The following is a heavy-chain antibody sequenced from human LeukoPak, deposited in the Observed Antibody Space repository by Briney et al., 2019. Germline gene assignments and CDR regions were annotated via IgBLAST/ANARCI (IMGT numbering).Heavy chain of an antibody. D-gene: IGHD2-2*01. J-gene: IGHJ4*02. Sequence: SETLSFTCTVSGGSINSRSYYWGCIRQPPGKGRERIGTIYYTGSTSYNPSLKSRVTISVDTSNNHFSLKLNSVTAADTAVYYCARRMGEYCSSTSCSYYFDYWGQGTMVTVSS. V-gene: IGHV4-39*02. CDR3: ARRMGEYCSSTSCSYYFDY. CDR2: IYYTGST. CDR1: GGSINSRSYY.